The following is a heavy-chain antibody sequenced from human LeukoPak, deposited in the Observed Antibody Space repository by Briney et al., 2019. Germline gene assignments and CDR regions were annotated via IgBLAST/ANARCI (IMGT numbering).Heavy chain of an antibody. CDR2: INHSGST. CDR1: GGSFSGYY. CDR3: ARTYYYGSGSYYTNWFDP. V-gene: IGHV4-34*01. D-gene: IGHD3-10*01. J-gene: IGHJ5*02. Sequence: KPSETLSLTCAVYGGSFSGYYWSWIRRPPGKGLEWIGEINHSGSTNYNPSLKSRVTISVDTSKNQFSLKLSSVTAADTAVYYCARTYYYGSGSYYTNWFDPWGQGTLVTVSS.